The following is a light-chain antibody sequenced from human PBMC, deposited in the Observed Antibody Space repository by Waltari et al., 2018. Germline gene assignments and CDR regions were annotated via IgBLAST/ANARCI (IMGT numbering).Light chain of an antibody. CDR2: VNSDGSH. V-gene: IGLV4-69*01. CDR1: SGHSTNV. J-gene: IGLJ3*02. Sequence: QLVLTQSPSASASLGASVKLTCTLSSGHSTNVIAWLQKRPEKGPRYLMKVNSDGSHNKGDEIPDRFSGSSSGAERYLTISSLQSEDEADYYCQTGGHGTWVFGGGTKPTVL. CDR3: QTGGHGTWV.